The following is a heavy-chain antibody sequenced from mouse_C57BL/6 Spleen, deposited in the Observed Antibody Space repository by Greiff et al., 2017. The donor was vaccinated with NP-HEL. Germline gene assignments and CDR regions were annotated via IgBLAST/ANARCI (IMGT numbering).Heavy chain of an antibody. Sequence: VQLQQSGPELVKPGASVKIPCKASGYTFTDYNMDWVKQSHGKSLEWIGDINPNNGGTIYNQKFKGKATLTVDKSSSTAYMELRSLTSEDTAVYYCARGYDGYYPYYAMDYWGQGTSVTVSS. CDR1: GYTFTDYN. D-gene: IGHD2-3*01. CDR2: INPNNGGT. CDR3: ARGYDGYYPYYAMDY. V-gene: IGHV1-18*01. J-gene: IGHJ4*01.